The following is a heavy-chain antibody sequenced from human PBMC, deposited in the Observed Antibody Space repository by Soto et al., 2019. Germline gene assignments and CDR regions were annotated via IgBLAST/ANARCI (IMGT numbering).Heavy chain of an antibody. CDR2: IDPSDSYT. J-gene: IGHJ6*02. V-gene: IGHV5-10-1*01. CDR3: ARHGLLGPAYYYYGMDV. Sequence: PGESLKISCKGSGYSFTSYWISWVRQMPGKGLEWMGRIDPSDSYTNYSPSFQGHVTISADKSISTAYLQWSSLKASDTAMYYCARHGLLGPAYYYYGMDVWGQGTTVTVSS. CDR1: GYSFTSYW.